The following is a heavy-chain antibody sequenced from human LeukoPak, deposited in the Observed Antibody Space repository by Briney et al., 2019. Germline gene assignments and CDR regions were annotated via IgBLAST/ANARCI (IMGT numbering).Heavy chain of an antibody. J-gene: IGHJ5*02. V-gene: IGHV4-59*01. CDR3: ARVVNWFDP. CDR2: IYYSGST. CDR1: GGSISSYY. Sequence: SETLSLTCTVSGGSISSYYWSWIRQPPGKGLEWIGYIYYSGSTNYNPSLKSQVTISVDTSKNQFSLKLSSVTAADTAVYYCARVVNWFDPWGQGTLVTVSS.